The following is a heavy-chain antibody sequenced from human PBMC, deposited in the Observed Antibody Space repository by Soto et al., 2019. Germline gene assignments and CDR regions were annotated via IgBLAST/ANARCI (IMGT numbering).Heavy chain of an antibody. D-gene: IGHD6-13*01. CDR2: IYYSGST. CDR1: GGSISSGGYY. CDR3: ARDGIAAAGQWWFDP. Sequence: SETLSLTCTVSGGSISSGGYYWSWIRQHPGKGLEWIGYIYYSGSTYYNPSLKSRVTISVDTSKNQFSLKLSSVTAADTAVYYCARDGIAAAGQWWFDPWGQGTLVTVSS. V-gene: IGHV4-31*03. J-gene: IGHJ5*02.